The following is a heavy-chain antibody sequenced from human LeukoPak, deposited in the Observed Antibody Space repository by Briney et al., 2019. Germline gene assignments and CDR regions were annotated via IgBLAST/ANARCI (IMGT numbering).Heavy chain of an antibody. V-gene: IGHV3-21*05. Sequence: GGSLRLSCAASGFTFSSYSMNWVRQAPGKGLEWVSYISGSSSYTNYADSVKGRFTISRDNAKNSLYLQMNSLRAEDTAVYYCARGKWELHWGQGTLVTVSS. D-gene: IGHD1-26*01. CDR2: ISGSSSYT. J-gene: IGHJ3*01. CDR1: GFTFSSYS. CDR3: ARGKWELH.